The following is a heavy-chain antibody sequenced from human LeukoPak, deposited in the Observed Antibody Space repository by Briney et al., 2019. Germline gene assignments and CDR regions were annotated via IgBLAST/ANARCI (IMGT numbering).Heavy chain of an antibody. J-gene: IGHJ4*02. CDR2: ISSSGSTI. CDR3: AISRGYDFLV. CDR1: GFTFSSYW. Sequence: GGSLRLSCAASGFTFSSYWMSWVRQAPGKGLEWVSYISSSGSTIYYADSVKGRFTISRDNAKNSLYLQMNSLRAEDTAVYYCAISRGYDFLVWGQGTLVTVSS. D-gene: IGHD5-12*01. V-gene: IGHV3-48*04.